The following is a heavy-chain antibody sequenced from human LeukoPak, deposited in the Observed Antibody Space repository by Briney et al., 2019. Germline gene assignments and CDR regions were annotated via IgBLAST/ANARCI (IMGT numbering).Heavy chain of an antibody. J-gene: IGHJ4*02. Sequence: PGGSLRLSCAASGFSITGYGIHWARQAPGKGLEWVATIQWDGYNKYYVDSVKGRFTVSRDTSKNTVYVQMDSLRSEDTAVYYCARREAVGAMSDFDDWGQGTLVTVSS. V-gene: IGHV3-30*02. CDR1: GFSITGYG. CDR2: IQWDGYNK. D-gene: IGHD1-26*01. CDR3: ARREAVGAMSDFDD.